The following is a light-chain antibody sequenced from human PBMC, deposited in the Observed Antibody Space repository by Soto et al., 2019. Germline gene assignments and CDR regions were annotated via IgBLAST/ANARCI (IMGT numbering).Light chain of an antibody. Sequence: QSALTQPASVSGSPGQSITISCTGTSSDVGGYNYVSWYQQHPDKAPKLMIYEVSNRPSGVSNRFSGSKSGYTASLTISGLQAEDEADYYCNSQRSSGTRVFGTGTKLTVL. J-gene: IGLJ1*01. CDR3: NSQRSSGTRV. CDR1: SSDVGGYNY. V-gene: IGLV2-14*01. CDR2: EVS.